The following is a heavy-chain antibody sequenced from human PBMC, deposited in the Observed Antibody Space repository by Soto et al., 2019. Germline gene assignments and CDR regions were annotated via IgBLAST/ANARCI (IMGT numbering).Heavy chain of an antibody. Sequence: PLETLSLTCAVYGGSFSGYYWSWIRQPPGKGLEWIGEINHSGSTNYNPSLKSRVTISVDTSKNQFSLKLSSVTAADTAVYYCARGGWLRSRGMVVAATRHYYYGMDVWGQGTTVTVPS. D-gene: IGHD2-15*01. CDR2: INHSGST. CDR1: GGSFSGYY. J-gene: IGHJ6*02. V-gene: IGHV4-34*01. CDR3: ARGGWLRSRGMVVAATRHYYYGMDV.